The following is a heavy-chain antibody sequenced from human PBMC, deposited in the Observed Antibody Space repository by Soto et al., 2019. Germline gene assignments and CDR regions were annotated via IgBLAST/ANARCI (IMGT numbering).Heavy chain of an antibody. V-gene: IGHV1-69*02. CDR2: IIPILGIA. CDR1: GGTFSSYT. CDR3: ARFEFLTGYYNDY. Sequence: QVQLVQSGAEVKKPGSSVKVSCKASGGTFSSYTISWVRQAPGQVLEWMGRIIPILGIANYAQKFQGRVTITADKSTSTAYMELSSLRSEDTAVYYCARFEFLTGYYNDYWGQGTLVTVSS. D-gene: IGHD3-9*01. J-gene: IGHJ4*02.